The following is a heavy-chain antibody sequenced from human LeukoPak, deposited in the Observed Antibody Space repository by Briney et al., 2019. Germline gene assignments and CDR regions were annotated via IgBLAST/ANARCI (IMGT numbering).Heavy chain of an antibody. J-gene: IGHJ4*02. CDR3: ARDLTHSASSRDS. CDR1: GYTFTHYF. CDR2: INPSSGST. D-gene: IGHD6-13*01. V-gene: IGHV1-2*02. Sequence: EASVKVSCKTSGYTFTHYFIHWVRQAPGQGLEWMSWINPSSGSTNYAQKFQGRVTVTRDTSVTTAYMELSRLRSDDTAVYYCARDLTHSASSRDSWGQGTLVTVSS.